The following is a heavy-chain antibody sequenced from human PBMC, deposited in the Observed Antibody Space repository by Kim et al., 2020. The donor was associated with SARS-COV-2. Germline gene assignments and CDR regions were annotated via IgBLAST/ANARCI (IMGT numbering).Heavy chain of an antibody. CDR3: ARGKTVARGRYYIDY. CDR2: ITHGGLT. J-gene: IGHJ4*02. CDR1: GGSFSSYY. V-gene: IGHV4-34*01. D-gene: IGHD4-17*01. Sequence: SETLSLTCAVSGGSFSSYYWNWIRQTPGKGLEWIGEITHGGLTDYNPSLKSRVTMSVDTPKNQFSLRLSSVTAADTAVYYCARGKTVARGRYYIDYWGQGTLVTVSS.